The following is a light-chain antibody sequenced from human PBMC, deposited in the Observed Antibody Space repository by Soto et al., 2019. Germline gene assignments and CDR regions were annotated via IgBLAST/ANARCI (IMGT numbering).Light chain of an antibody. J-gene: IGKJ2*01. CDR2: AAS. CDR3: QKYNSAPYT. CDR1: QGISNY. V-gene: IGKV1-27*01. Sequence: DIQMTQSPSSLSASVGDRVTITCRASQGISNYLAWYQQKPGKVLNLLIYAASTLQSGVPSRFSGGGSGTDFTLTINSLQTEDVATYYCQKYNSAPYTFGQGTRLEIK.